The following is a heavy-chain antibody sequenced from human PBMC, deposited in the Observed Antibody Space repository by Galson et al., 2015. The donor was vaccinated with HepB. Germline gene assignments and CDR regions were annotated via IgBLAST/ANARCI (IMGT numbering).Heavy chain of an antibody. D-gene: IGHD3-22*01. CDR3: ARAPGYYFDSTASLSWFDP. Sequence: ASGYTFTDYYLHWVRQAPGQGLEWMGRVNANSGGTNYAQRFQGRVTMTRDTSITTAYMELSWLTSDDTAVYYCARAPGYYFDSTASLSWFDPWGQGTLVTVFS. CDR1: GYTFTDYY. J-gene: IGHJ5*02. CDR2: VNANSGGT. V-gene: IGHV1-2*06.